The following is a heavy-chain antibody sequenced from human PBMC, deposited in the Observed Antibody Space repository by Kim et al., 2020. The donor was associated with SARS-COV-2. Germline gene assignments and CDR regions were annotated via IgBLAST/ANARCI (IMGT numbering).Heavy chain of an antibody. J-gene: IGHJ6*02. CDR3: AKDPIVAAAGYYYYGMDG. V-gene: IGHV3-30*18. CDR1: GFTFSSYG. D-gene: IGHD6-13*01. Sequence: GGSLRLSCAASGFTFSSYGMHWVRQAPGKGLEWVAVISYDGSNKYYADSVKGRFTISRDNSKNTLYLQMNSLRAEDTAVYYCAKDPIVAAAGYYYYGMDGWGQGTTVTVSS. CDR2: ISYDGSNK.